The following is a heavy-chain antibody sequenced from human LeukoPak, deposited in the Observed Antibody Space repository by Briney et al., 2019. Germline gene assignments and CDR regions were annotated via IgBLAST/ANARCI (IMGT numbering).Heavy chain of an antibody. CDR3: ARDLSGSYSGDY. D-gene: IGHD1-26*01. CDR2: INAGGSTI. Sequence: AGGSLRLSCAASGFTFSSYEMNWVRQAPGKGLEWVSYINAGGSTIYYADSVKGRFTISRDNSKNTLYLQMNSLRAEDTAVYYCARDLSGSYSGDYWGEGTLVTVSS. CDR1: GFTFSSYE. V-gene: IGHV3-48*03. J-gene: IGHJ4*02.